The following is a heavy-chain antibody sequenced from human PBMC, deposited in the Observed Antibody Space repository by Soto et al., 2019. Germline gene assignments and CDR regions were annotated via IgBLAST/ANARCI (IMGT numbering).Heavy chain of an antibody. D-gene: IGHD3-9*01. J-gene: IGHJ5*02. CDR2: IHHSGST. Sequence: QVQLQQWGAGLLKPSETLSLTRAVYDGSFSGYYWRWIRQPPGKRVEWVGEIHHSGSTNYNPYLKTGDNISVATSTNQLSLKLGYVAAVDTAVYYCARRYFDWLLSGRSWVDPSGQGTLGPVSS. CDR1: DGSFSGYY. CDR3: ARRYFDWLLSGRSWVDP. V-gene: IGHV4-34*01.